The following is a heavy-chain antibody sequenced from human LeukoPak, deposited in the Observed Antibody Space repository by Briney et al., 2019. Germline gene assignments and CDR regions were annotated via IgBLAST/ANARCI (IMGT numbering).Heavy chain of an antibody. CDR1: GLTLSNYW. CDR2: VNQDEDKK. J-gene: IGHJ4*02. Sequence: QSGGSLRLSCAASGLTLSNYWMSWVRQAPGKGLEWVANVNQDEDKKYYVDSVKGRFTISRDNAENSLYLQMNSLRDEDTAIYYCANLWELGYWGQGTLVTVSS. V-gene: IGHV3-7*01. D-gene: IGHD1-26*01. CDR3: ANLWELGY.